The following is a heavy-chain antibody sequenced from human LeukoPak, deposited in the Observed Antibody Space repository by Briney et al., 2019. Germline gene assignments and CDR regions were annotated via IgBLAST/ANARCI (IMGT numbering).Heavy chain of an antibody. V-gene: IGHV1-2*02. CDR3: ATIKWDTPLNY. J-gene: IGHJ4*02. Sequence: GASVKVSCKASGYTFTGYYVHWVRQAPGQGLEWMGWINPNSAGTNYAQKFQGRVTMTRDTSISTAYMELSSLRSEDTAVYYCATIKWDTPLNYWGQGTLVTVSS. D-gene: IGHD1-26*01. CDR1: GYTFTGYY. CDR2: INPNSAGT.